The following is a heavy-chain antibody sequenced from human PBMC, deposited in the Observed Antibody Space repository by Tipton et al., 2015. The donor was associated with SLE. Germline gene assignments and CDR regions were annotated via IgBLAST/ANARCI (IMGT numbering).Heavy chain of an antibody. J-gene: IGHJ4*02. CDR2: IYFDGNSNGRG. Sequence: GLVKPSETLSLTCSVSGGSISSYYWSWIRQSPGKALEWIGYIYFDGNSNGRGNYNPSLKSRVTMSVDPSKMQFSLNLNSVTAADTALYFCARGVAERLGLDFWGQGSLVTVSS. D-gene: IGHD6-19*01. CDR1: GGSISSYY. V-gene: IGHV4-59*01. CDR3: ARGVAERLGLDF.